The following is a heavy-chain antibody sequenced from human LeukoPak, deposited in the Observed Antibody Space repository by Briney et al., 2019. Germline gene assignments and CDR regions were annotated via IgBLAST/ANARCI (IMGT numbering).Heavy chain of an antibody. Sequence: PSETLSLTCTVSGGSISSYYWSWIRQPPGKGLEWIGYVYYSGSTNYNPSLKSRVTMSIDTSKNQFSLKLSSVTAADTAVYYCARGVAAAGLDPWGQGTLVTVSS. D-gene: IGHD6-13*01. CDR1: GGSISSYY. V-gene: IGHV4-59*01. CDR2: VYYSGST. CDR3: ARGVAAAGLDP. J-gene: IGHJ5*02.